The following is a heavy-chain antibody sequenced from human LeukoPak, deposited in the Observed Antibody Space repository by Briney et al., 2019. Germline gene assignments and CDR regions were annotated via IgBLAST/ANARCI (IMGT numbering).Heavy chain of an antibody. Sequence: ASVKVSCKASGYTFTSYGISWVRHAPEQGLEWMGWISAYNGNTNYAQKLQGRVTMTTDTSTSTAYMELRSLRSDDRAVYYCASELPTKGCSWYRYFLHWGEGTPVTVSS. CDR1: GYTFTSYG. CDR2: ISAYNGNT. D-gene: IGHD6-13*01. CDR3: ASELPTKGCSWYRYFLH. J-gene: IGHJ1*01. V-gene: IGHV1-18*01.